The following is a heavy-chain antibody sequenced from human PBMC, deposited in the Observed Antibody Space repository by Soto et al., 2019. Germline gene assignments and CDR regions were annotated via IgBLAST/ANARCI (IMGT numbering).Heavy chain of an antibody. CDR3: ASAPSGRARSLKRS. CDR1: GYTFTASA. J-gene: IGHJ5*02. Sequence: QVQVVQSGAELQQPGASVKVSCKTSGYTFTASAIHWVRQAPGQSLEWMGYINAGNGYTRYSRTFQGRVTITRDTSASTVFMAVSSLESEVTAIYYCASAPSGRARSLKRSWGRGDLVTLSS. V-gene: IGHV1-3*01. D-gene: IGHD2-15*01. CDR2: INAGNGYT.